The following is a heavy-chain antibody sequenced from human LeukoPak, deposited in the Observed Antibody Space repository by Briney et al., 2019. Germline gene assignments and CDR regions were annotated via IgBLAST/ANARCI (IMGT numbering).Heavy chain of an antibody. J-gene: IGHJ1*01. CDR1: GFTFSSYW. D-gene: IGHD3-22*01. V-gene: IGHV3-74*01. CDR2: IKSDGNT. Sequence: GGPLRLSCAASGFTFSSYWMHWVRQAPGKGLVWVSRIKSDGNTNYADSVKGRFTISRDNAKNTVSLQMNSLRAEDTGVYYCARAPSEIGGYYPEYFRHWGQGTLVTVSS. CDR3: ARAPSEIGGYYPEYFRH.